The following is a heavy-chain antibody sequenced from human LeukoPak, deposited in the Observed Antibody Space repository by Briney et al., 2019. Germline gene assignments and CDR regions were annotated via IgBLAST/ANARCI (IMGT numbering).Heavy chain of an antibody. J-gene: IGHJ6*02. D-gene: IGHD2-2*02. CDR3: AREGCSSTSCYNPYGMDV. CDR2: INPSGGST. V-gene: IGHV1-46*01. CDR1: GYTFTSYY. Sequence: ASVKVSCKASGYTFTSYYMHWVRQAPGQGLEWMGIINPSGGSTSYAQKFQGRVTMTRDTSTSTVYMELSSLRSEDTAVYYCAREGCSSTSCYNPYGMDVWGQGTTVTVSS.